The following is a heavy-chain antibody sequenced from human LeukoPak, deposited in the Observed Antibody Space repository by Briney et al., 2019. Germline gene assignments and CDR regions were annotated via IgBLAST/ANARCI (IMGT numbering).Heavy chain of an antibody. D-gene: IGHD6-13*01. CDR2: INHRGST. V-gene: IGHV4-34*01. Sequence: SETLSLTCAVYGGSFSGYYWSWIRQPPGKGLEWIGEINHRGSTTYNPSLKSRVTISADTSRNQFSLNLSSVTAADTAVYYCARGIAAAGTTSSYYGMDVWGQGTTVTVSS. CDR3: ARGIAAAGTTSSYYGMDV. J-gene: IGHJ6*02. CDR1: GGSFSGYY.